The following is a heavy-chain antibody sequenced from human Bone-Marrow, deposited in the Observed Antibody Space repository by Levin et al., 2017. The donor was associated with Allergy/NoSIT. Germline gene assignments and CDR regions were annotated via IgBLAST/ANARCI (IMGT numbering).Heavy chain of an antibody. CDR3: ARGHLTDFDY. CDR1: GFTVSSNY. CDR2: IYSGGST. J-gene: IGHJ4*02. Sequence: GGSLRLSCVASGFTVSSNYMSWVRQAPGKGLEWVSVIYSGGSTYYADSVKGRFTISRDNSKNTLYLQMNSLRAEDTAVYYCARGHLTDFDYWGQGTLVTVSS. V-gene: IGHV3-66*01. D-gene: IGHD7-27*01.